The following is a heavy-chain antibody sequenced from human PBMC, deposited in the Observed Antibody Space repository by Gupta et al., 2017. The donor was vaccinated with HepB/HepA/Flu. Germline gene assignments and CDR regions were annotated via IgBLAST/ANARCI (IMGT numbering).Heavy chain of an antibody. CDR1: GYTFTSYY. D-gene: IGHD3-16*01. V-gene: IGHV1-46*01. CDR3: ARGPIMYGGPIGFFDY. CDR2: INPSGGST. J-gene: IGHJ4*02. Sequence: QVQLVQSGAEVKKPGASVKVSCKASGYTFTSYYMHWMRQAPGQGLEWMGIINPSGGSTSYAQKFQGRVTMTRDTSTSTVYMELSSLRSEDTAVYYCARGPIMYGGPIGFFDYWGQGTLVTVSS.